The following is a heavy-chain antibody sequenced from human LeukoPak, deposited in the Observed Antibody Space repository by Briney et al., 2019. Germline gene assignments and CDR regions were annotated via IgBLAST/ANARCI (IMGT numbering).Heavy chain of an antibody. V-gene: IGHV4-4*07. CDR3: ARAGCSGGSCYSFAWFDP. CDR2: IYTSGST. J-gene: IGHJ5*02. CDR1: GGSISSYY. Sequence: SETLSLTCTVSGGSISSYYWSWIRQPAGKGLEWIGRIYTSGSTNHNPSLKSRVTMSVDTSKNQFSLKLSSVTAADTAVYYCARAGCSGGSCYSFAWFDPWGQGTLVTVSS. D-gene: IGHD2-15*01.